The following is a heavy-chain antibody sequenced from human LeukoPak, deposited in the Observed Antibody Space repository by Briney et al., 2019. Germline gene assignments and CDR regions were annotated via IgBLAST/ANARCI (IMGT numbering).Heavy chain of an antibody. Sequence: ASVKVSCKASGYTFTSYYMHWVRQAPGQGLEWMGIINPSGGSTSYAQKFQGRVTMTTDTSTSTVYMELSSLRSEDTAVYYCARDSVGATPFDYWGQGTLVTVSS. D-gene: IGHD1-26*01. CDR2: INPSGGST. V-gene: IGHV1-46*01. CDR3: ARDSVGATPFDY. J-gene: IGHJ4*02. CDR1: GYTFTSYY.